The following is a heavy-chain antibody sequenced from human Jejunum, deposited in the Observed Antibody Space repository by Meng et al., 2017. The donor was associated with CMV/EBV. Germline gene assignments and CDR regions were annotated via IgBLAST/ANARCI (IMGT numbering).Heavy chain of an antibody. D-gene: IGHD6-25*01. CDR1: YCCADVY. CDR3: VSDGVRCGDTSGRGFYS. CDR2: VEPDGGDT. Sequence: YCCADVYLLRVRRAPGQGLDWMGWVEPDGGDTDDARKFRDRVTVTRGTSITTAYMELSILTSDDTAVYYCVSDGVRCGDTSGRGFYSWGQGTLVTVSS. J-gene: IGHJ5*02. V-gene: IGHV1-2*02.